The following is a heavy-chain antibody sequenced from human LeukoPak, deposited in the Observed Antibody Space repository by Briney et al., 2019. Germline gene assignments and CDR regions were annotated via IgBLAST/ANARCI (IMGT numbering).Heavy chain of an antibody. V-gene: IGHV3-30*04. Sequence: PGGSLRLSCAASGFTFSSYAMHWVRQAPGKGLEWVAVISYDGSIKYYADSVKGRFTISRDNSKNTLYLQMDTLRAEDSAVYYCAKVYFDILTGYYRGPNFGYWGQGTLVTVSS. D-gene: IGHD3-9*01. CDR2: ISYDGSIK. CDR1: GFTFSSYA. CDR3: AKVYFDILTGYYRGPNFGY. J-gene: IGHJ4*02.